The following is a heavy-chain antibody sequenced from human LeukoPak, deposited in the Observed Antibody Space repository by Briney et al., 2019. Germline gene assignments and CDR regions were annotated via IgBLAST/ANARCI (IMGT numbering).Heavy chain of an antibody. V-gene: IGHV3-66*02. CDR3: ASPIGSGWSLLDH. CDR1: GFTVSSNY. CDR2: IYSGGDT. J-gene: IGHJ4*02. Sequence: PGGSLRLSCAASGFTVSSNYMGWVRQAPGKGLEWVSVIYSGGDTYYADSVKGRFTISRDNSKNTLYLQMNSLRAEDTAVYYCASPIGSGWSLLDHWGQGTLVTVSS. D-gene: IGHD6-19*01.